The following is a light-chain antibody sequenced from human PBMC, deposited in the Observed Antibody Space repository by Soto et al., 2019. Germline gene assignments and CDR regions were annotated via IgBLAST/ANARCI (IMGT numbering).Light chain of an antibody. V-gene: IGLV4-69*01. CDR1: SGHSSYA. J-gene: IGLJ2*01. CDR2: LNSDGSH. CDR3: QTWGTGIWV. Sequence: QPVLTQSPSASASLGASVKLTCTLSSGHSSYAIAWHQQQPEKGPRYLMKLNSDGSHNKGNGIPDRFSGSSSGAERYLTISSLQSEDEADYYCQTWGTGIWVFGVGTKLTVL.